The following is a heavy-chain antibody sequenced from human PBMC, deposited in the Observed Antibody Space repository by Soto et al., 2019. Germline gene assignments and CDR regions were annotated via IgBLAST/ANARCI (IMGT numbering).Heavy chain of an antibody. CDR2: VAAYGGGT. CDR1: GYPFTNYG. J-gene: IGHJ4*02. CDR3: ARDHWGAVPANIDW. Sequence: ASVKVSCKASGYPFTNYGLSWVRQAPGQGLEWMGRVAAYGGGTNYAPKFQGRVTMTTDTSTGTAYMELRSLRSDDTAIYYCARDHWGAVPANIDWWGQGTLVTVSS. D-gene: IGHD2-2*01. V-gene: IGHV1-18*01.